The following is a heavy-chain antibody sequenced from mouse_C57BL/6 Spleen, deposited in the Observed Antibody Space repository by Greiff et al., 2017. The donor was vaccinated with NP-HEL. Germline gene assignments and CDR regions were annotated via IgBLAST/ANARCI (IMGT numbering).Heavy chain of an antibody. Sequence: QVQLQQSGAELMKPGASVKLSCKATGYTFTGYWIEWVKQRPGHGLEWIGEILPGSGSTNYTEKFKGKATFTADTSSNTAYMQLSSLTTEDSAIDYCARPSRYGSQLWFAYWGQGTLVTVSA. J-gene: IGHJ3*01. D-gene: IGHD1-1*01. V-gene: IGHV1-9*01. CDR2: ILPGSGST. CDR3: ARPSRYGSQLWFAY. CDR1: GYTFTGYW.